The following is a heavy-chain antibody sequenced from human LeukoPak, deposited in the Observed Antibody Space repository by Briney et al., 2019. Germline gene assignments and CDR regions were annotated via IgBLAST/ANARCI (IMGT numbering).Heavy chain of an antibody. CDR1: GYTFTSYY. Sequence: ASVKVSCKASGYTFTSYYMHWVRQAPGQGLEWMGIINPSGGSTSYAQKFQGRVTMTRDMSTSTVYMELSSLRSEDTAVYYCARDKGRYYDRPYYFDYWGQGTLVTVSS. CDR3: ARDKGRYYDRPYYFDY. CDR2: INPSGGST. J-gene: IGHJ4*02. D-gene: IGHD3-22*01. V-gene: IGHV1-46*01.